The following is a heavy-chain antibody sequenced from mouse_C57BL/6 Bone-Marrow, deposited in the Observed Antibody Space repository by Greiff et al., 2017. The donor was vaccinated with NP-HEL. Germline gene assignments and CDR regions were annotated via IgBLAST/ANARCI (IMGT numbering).Heavy chain of an antibody. Sequence: VQGVESGGGLVKPGGSLKLSCAASGFTFSDYGMHWVRQAPEKGLEWVAYISSGSSTIYYADTVKGRFTISRNNAKNTLFLQRTSLSSEDTAMYYCARKWDFDYWGQGTTLTVSS. J-gene: IGHJ2*01. CDR2: ISSGSSTI. CDR1: GFTFSDYG. CDR3: ARKWDFDY. V-gene: IGHV5-17*01.